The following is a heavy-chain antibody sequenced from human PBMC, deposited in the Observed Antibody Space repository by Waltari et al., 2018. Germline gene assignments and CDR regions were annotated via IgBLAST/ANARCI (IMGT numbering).Heavy chain of an antibody. CDR3: ARDYYSSGSFDY. J-gene: IGHJ4*02. V-gene: IGHV3-30*01. Sequence: QVQLVESGGGVVQPGRSLRLSCAASGFTFSSYAMHWVRQAPGKGLEWVAIISYDGSNKYYADSVKGRFTISRDNSKNTLYLQMNSLRAEDTAVYYCARDYYSSGSFDYWGQGTLVTVSS. CDR1: GFTFSSYA. CDR2: ISYDGSNK. D-gene: IGHD6-19*01.